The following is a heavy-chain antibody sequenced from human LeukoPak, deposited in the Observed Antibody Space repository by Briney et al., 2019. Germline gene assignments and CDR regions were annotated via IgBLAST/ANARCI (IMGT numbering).Heavy chain of an antibody. Sequence: VASVKVSCKTSGYTFTTYAIHWVRQAPGDRLEWMGCFNVGHGNTEYSERFQGRVTITTDASATTHFMELSSLRSEDAAVYYCASQYYYGPTGYYGGFDYWGQGTPVTVSS. V-gene: IGHV1-3*01. CDR3: ASQYYYGPTGYYGGFDY. D-gene: IGHD3-22*01. J-gene: IGHJ4*02. CDR2: FNVGHGNT. CDR1: GYTFTTYA.